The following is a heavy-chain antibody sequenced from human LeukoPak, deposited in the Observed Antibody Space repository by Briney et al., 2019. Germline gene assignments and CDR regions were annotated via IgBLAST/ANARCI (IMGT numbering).Heavy chain of an antibody. CDR1: GFTFSSYW. Sequence: GGSLRLSCAASGFTFSSYWMHRVRQAPGKGLVWVSRINSDGSSTSYADSVKGRFTISRDNAKNTLYLQMNSLRAEDTALYYCAKDVAGGSYYDYFDYWGQGTLVTVSS. CDR3: AKDVAGGSYYDYFDY. V-gene: IGHV3-74*01. D-gene: IGHD1-26*01. J-gene: IGHJ4*02. CDR2: INSDGSST.